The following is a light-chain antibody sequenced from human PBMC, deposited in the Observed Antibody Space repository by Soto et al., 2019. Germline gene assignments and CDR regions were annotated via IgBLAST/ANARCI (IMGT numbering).Light chain of an antibody. CDR1: QSVSSKS. CDR2: GAS. V-gene: IGKV3-20*01. CDR3: QQYGSAPGT. J-gene: IGKJ2*01. Sequence: EIVLTQSPGTLSLSPGERATLSCRTSQSVSSKSLAWYQQKPGQAPRLLIYGASSRATGIPDRFSGSGSGTDFTLTITRLEPEDFAVYSCQQYGSAPGTFGQGTKLEIK.